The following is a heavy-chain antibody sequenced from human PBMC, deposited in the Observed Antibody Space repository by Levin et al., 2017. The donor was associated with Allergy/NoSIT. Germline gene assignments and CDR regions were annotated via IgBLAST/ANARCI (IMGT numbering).Heavy chain of an antibody. J-gene: IGHJ4*02. CDR1: GGSISSYY. CDR2: IYYSGST. Sequence: TSETLSLTCTVSGGSISSYYWSWIRQPPGKGLEWIGYIYYSGSTNYNPSLKSRVTISVDTSKNQFSLKLSSVTAADTAVYYCASQYYDFWSGYSRGNFDYWGQGTLVTVSS. V-gene: IGHV4-59*08. D-gene: IGHD3-3*01. CDR3: ASQYYDFWSGYSRGNFDY.